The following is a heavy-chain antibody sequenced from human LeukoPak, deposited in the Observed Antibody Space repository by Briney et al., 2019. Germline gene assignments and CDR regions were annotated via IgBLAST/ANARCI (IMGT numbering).Heavy chain of an antibody. CDR3: ARDTPSNYRHYYYGMDV. CDR2: INPSGGST. D-gene: IGHD1-7*01. J-gene: IGHJ6*02. CDR1: GYTFTSYY. V-gene: IGHV1-46*01. Sequence: GASVTVSFKASGYTFTSYYMHWVRQAPGQGLEWMGIINPSGGSTSYAQKFQGRVTMTMDTSTSTVYMELSSLRSEEPAVYCCARDTPSNYRHYYYGMDVWGQETTVTVSS.